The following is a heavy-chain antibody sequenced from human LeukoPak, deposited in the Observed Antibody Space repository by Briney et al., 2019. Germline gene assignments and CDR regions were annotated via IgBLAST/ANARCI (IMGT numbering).Heavy chain of an antibody. CDR3: ARQVYSSSWSYYFEY. Sequence: PSQTLSLTCAVSGGSISSGGYSWSWIRQPPGKGLEWIGYIYHSGSTYYNPSLKSRVTISVDRSKNQFSLKLSSVTPADTAVYYCARQVYSSSWSYYFEYWGQGILVTVSS. J-gene: IGHJ4*02. D-gene: IGHD6-13*01. CDR1: GGSISSGGYS. V-gene: IGHV4-30-2*02. CDR2: IYHSGST.